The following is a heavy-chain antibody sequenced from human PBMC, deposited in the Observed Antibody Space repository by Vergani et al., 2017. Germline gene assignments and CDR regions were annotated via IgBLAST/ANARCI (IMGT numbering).Heavy chain of an antibody. J-gene: IGHJ6*02. V-gene: IGHV3-53*02. D-gene: IGHD1-1*01. CDR2: IYSGGST. CDR3: AKMRGGVNALYYYYGMDV. Sequence: EVQLVETGGGLIQPGGSLRLSCAASGFTVSSNYMSWVRQAPGKGLEWVSVIYSGGSTYYADSVKGRFTISRDNSKNTLYLQMNSLRAEDTAVYYCAKMRGGVNALYYYYGMDVWGQGTTVTVSS. CDR1: GFTVSSNY.